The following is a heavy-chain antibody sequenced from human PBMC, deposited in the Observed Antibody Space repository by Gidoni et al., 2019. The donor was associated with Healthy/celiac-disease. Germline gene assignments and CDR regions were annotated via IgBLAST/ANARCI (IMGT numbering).Heavy chain of an antibody. CDR3: ARGGTYYYDSSGYYLDY. V-gene: IGHV4-31*03. J-gene: IGHJ4*02. CDR2: IYYSGST. CDR1: GGSISSGGYY. Sequence: QVQLQESGPGLVKPSQTLSLTCTVSGGSISSGGYYWSWIRQHPGKGLEWIGYIYYSGSTYYNPSLKSRVTISVDTSKNQFSLKPSSVTAADTAVYYCARGGTYYYDSSGYYLDYWGQGTLVTVSS. D-gene: IGHD3-22*01.